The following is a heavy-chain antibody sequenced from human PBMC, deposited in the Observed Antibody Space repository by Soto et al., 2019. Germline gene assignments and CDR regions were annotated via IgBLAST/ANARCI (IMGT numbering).Heavy chain of an antibody. Sequence: GGSLRLSCAASGFTFSSYAMSWVRQAPGKGLEWVSTIIGSGTTTYDADSVKGRLTISRDNSKNTPYLQMTRLRAEDTAIYYCAKKDAYSGYDDALDFWGQGTMVTVSS. J-gene: IGHJ3*01. CDR2: IIGSGTTT. D-gene: IGHD5-12*01. CDR1: GFTFSSYA. CDR3: AKKDAYSGYDDALDF. V-gene: IGHV3-23*01.